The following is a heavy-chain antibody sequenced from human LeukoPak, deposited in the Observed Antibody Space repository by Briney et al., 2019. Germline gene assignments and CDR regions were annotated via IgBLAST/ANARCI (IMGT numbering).Heavy chain of an antibody. CDR1: GYTFTGYY. CDR2: INPNSGST. CDR3: ARDRGYHDAFDI. Sequence: ASVKVSFKASGYTFTGYYIHWVRQAPGQGLEWMGWINPNSGSTNYAQKFQGRVTMTRDTSISTAYMELSSLRSDDTAVYYCARDRGYHDAFDIWGQGTMVTVSS. D-gene: IGHD5-12*01. J-gene: IGHJ3*02. V-gene: IGHV1-2*02.